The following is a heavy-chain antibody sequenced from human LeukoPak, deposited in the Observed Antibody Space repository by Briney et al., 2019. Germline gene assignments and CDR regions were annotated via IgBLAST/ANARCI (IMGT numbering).Heavy chain of an antibody. V-gene: IGHV1-18*01. CDR1: GYTFTRYG. CDR3: ARGAAVAGTDWFDP. CDR2: ISAYNGNT. J-gene: IGHJ5*02. Sequence: ASVKVSRKASGYTFTRYGISWVRQAPGQGLEWMGWISAYNGNTNYAQKLQGRDTMTTDTSPSTAYMELRSLRSDDSAVYYCARGAAVAGTDWFDPWGQGTLVTVSS. D-gene: IGHD6-19*01.